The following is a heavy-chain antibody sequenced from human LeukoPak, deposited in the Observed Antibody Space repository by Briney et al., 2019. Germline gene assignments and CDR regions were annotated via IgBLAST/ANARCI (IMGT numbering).Heavy chain of an antibody. CDR1: GYTFTGYY. J-gene: IGHJ5*02. CDR3: ARGRCIAAAADPHRNWFDP. Sequence: ASVKVSCKASGYTFTGYYMHWVRQASGQGLEWMGWINPNSGGTNYAQKFQGWVTMTRDTSISTAYMELSRLRSDDTAVYYCARGRCIAAAADPHRNWFDPWGQGTLVTVSS. V-gene: IGHV1-2*04. D-gene: IGHD6-13*01. CDR2: INPNSGGT.